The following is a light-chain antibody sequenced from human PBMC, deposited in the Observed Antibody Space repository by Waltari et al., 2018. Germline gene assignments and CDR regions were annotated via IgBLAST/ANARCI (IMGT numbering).Light chain of an antibody. CDR1: SSNLENNA. CDR3: AAWDDSLSGWV. CDR2: TNN. J-gene: IGLJ3*02. V-gene: IGLV1-44*01. Sequence: QSVLTQPPSASGPPGQRVTISCSGGSSNLENNALNWYRQLPGTAPKLLIYTNNQWPSGVPDRFSASKSGTSASLAISGLQSEDEAHYYCAAWDDSLSGWVFGGGTKLTVL.